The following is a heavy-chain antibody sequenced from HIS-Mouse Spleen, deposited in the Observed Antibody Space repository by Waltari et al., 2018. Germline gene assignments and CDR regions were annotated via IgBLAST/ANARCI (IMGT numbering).Heavy chain of an antibody. J-gene: IGHJ3*02. CDR2: IYYSGAT. Sequence: QLQLQESGPGLVKPSETLSLTCTVPGCSISHRSHYWGWIRQPPGKGLEWIGSIYYSGATYYNPSLKSRVTISVDTSKNQFSLKLSSVTAADTAVYYCARLQGGVAGNSDAFDIWGQGTMVTVSS. CDR3: ARLQGGVAGNSDAFDI. V-gene: IGHV4-39*01. CDR1: GCSISHRSHY. D-gene: IGHD6-19*01.